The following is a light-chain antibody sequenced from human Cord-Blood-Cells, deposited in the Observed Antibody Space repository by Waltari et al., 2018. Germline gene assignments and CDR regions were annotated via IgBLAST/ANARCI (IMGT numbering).Light chain of an antibody. CDR3: QQFNSYPPVT. CDR2: DAS. CDR1: QGISSA. J-gene: IGKJ4*01. Sequence: AIQLTQSPSSLSASVGDRVTITCRASQGISSALAWYQQKPGKAPKLLIYDASSLESGVPSRFSGSGSATDFTLTISSLQPEDFATYYCQQFNSYPPVTFGGGTKVEIK. V-gene: IGKV1-13*02.